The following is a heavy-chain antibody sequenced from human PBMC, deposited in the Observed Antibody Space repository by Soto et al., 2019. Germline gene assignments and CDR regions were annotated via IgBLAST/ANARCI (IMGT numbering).Heavy chain of an antibody. CDR2: IYHSGST. D-gene: IGHD4-17*01. CDR3: ARVGGDVYGDYDYYYYHMYV. J-gene: IGHJ6*03. V-gene: IGHV4-4*02. Sequence: PSETLSLTCAVSGGSISSSNWWSWVRQPPGKGLEWIGEIYHSGSTNYNPSLKSRVTISVDKSKNQFSLKLSSVTAADTAVYYCARVGGDVYGDYDYYYYHMYVWGQGTTVPVSS. CDR1: GGSISSSNW.